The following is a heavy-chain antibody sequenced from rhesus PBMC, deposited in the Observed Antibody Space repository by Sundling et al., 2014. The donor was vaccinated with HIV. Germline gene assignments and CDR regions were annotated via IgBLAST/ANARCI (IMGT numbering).Heavy chain of an antibody. J-gene: IGHJ6*01. Sequence: EVRLVESGGGLVQPGGSLRLSCAASGFTFSDYYINWVRQAPGKGPEWVGFIRNKGNGGTPEYAASVKGRFTMSRDDSKSIASLQMNSLKTEDTAVYYCARWVYERGLDSWGQGVVVTVSS. CDR2: IRNKGNGGTP. D-gene: IGHD1-14*01. V-gene: IGHV3-116*02. CDR1: GFTFSDYY. CDR3: ARWVYERGLDS.